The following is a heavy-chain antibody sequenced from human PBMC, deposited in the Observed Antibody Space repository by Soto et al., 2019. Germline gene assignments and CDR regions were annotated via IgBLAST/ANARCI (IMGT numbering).Heavy chain of an antibody. V-gene: IGHV1-69*01. D-gene: IGHD2-2*01. CDR3: ARSQGSSTSLEIYYYYYYGMDV. Sequence: QVQLVQSGAEVKKPGSSVKVSCKASGGTFSSYAISWVRHAPGQGLEWMGGIIPISGTANYAQKLQGRVTITVDESTRTAYMERSSLRSEDTAVYYCARSQGSSTSLEIYYYYYYGMDVWGQGTRVTVSS. CDR2: IIPISGTA. J-gene: IGHJ6*02. CDR1: GGTFSSYA.